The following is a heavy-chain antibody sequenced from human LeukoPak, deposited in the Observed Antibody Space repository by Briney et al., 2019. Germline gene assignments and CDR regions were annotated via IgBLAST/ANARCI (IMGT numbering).Heavy chain of an antibody. Sequence: SETLSLTCTVSGGSISSTTHYWGWIRQPPGKGLEWIGSIYYSGTTYYNLSLKSRVTISIDTSKNQFSLKLSSVTAADTAVYYCARTYSSSSGYCFDYWGQGTLVTVSS. V-gene: IGHV4-39*01. J-gene: IGHJ4*02. D-gene: IGHD6-6*01. CDR3: ARTYSSSSGYCFDY. CDR1: GGSISSTTHY. CDR2: IYYSGTT.